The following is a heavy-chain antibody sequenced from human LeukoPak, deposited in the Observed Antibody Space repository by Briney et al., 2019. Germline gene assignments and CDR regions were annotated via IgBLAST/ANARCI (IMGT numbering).Heavy chain of an antibody. CDR2: IWYDGSNK. Sequence: GGSLRLSCAASGFTFSSYGMHGVRQAPAKGLEWGAVIWYDGSNKNYADSLKGRFTISSDNSKNTLYLQMNSLRAEDTAVYYCAGEGIAAAGTYLDYWGQGTLVTVSS. CDR1: GFTFSSYG. CDR3: AGEGIAAAGTYLDY. V-gene: IGHV3-33*01. J-gene: IGHJ4*02. D-gene: IGHD6-13*01.